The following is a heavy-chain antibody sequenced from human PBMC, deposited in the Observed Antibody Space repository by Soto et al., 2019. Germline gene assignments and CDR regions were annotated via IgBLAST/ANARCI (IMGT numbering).Heavy chain of an antibody. J-gene: IGHJ6*03. CDR3: VRWSRGYDFWSGYYSYYYYMDV. CDR1: GFTFSSYW. CDR2: IKQDGSEK. V-gene: IGHV3-7*01. Sequence: GGSLRLSCAASGFTFSSYWMSWVRQAPGKGLEWVANIKQDGSEKYYVDSVKGRFTISRDNAKNSLYLQMNSLRAEDTAVYYCVRWSRGYDFWSGYYSYYYYMDVWGKGTTVTVSS. D-gene: IGHD3-3*01.